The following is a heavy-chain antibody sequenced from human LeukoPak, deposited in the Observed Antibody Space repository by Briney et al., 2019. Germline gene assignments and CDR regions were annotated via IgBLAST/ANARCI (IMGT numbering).Heavy chain of an antibody. V-gene: IGHV3-11*06. CDR1: GFTFSDYY. CDR3: ARVGIAAADYGMDV. Sequence: GGSLRLSCAASGFTFSDYYMSWVRQAPGKGLEWVSYISSSSSYTNYADSVKGRFTISRDNAKNSLYLQMNSLRAEDTAVYYCARVGIAAADYGMDVWGKGTTVTVSS. CDR2: ISSSSSYT. D-gene: IGHD6-13*01. J-gene: IGHJ6*04.